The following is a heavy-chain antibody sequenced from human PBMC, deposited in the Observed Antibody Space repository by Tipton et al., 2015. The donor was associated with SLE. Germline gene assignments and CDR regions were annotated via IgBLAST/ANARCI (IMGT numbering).Heavy chain of an antibody. Sequence: LRLSCSVSGGSISSNYWIWIRQPPGKGLEWIGYISDGGGTNYNPSLKSRVTMSVDTAKNQFSLKLTSVTAGDTAVYYCARGLLTWRGAIVGVDVWGQGTTVTVSS. CDR2: ISDGGGT. CDR3: ARGLLTWRGAIVGVDV. J-gene: IGHJ6*02. D-gene: IGHD2-21*02. CDR1: GGSISSNY. V-gene: IGHV4-59*08.